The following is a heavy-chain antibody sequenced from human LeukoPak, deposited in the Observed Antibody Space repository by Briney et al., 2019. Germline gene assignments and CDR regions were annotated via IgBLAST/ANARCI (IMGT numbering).Heavy chain of an antibody. V-gene: IGHV3-7*03. CDR1: GFTFSSYW. CDR2: IKQDGSEK. D-gene: IGHD2-15*01. CDR3: ARVRCSGGSCYFDYFDY. J-gene: IGHJ4*02. Sequence: PGGSLRLSCAASGFTFSSYWMSWVLQAPGKGLEWVANIKQDGSEKYYVDSVKGRFTISRDNAKNSLYLQMNSLRAEDTAVYYCARVRCSGGSCYFDYFDYWGQGTLVTVSS.